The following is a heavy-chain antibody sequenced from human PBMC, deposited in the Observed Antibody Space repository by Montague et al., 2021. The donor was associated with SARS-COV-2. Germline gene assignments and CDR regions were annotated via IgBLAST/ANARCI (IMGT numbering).Heavy chain of an antibody. CDR1: GGSISDYS. Sequence: SETLSLTCTVSGGSISDYSWSWIRQPPGKGLEWIGYIYTSGTTNYNPSLKSRVTISVDTSKNYFSLKLSSVTAADTAVYYCATCGLGSYTYYGVDVWGQGTTVTVSS. D-gene: IGHD3-10*01. V-gene: IGHV4-59*01. J-gene: IGHJ6*02. CDR2: IYTSGTT. CDR3: ATCGLGSYTYYGVDV.